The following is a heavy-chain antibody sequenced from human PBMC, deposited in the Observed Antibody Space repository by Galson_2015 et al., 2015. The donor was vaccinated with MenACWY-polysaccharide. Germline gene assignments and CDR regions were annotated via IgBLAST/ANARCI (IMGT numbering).Heavy chain of an antibody. V-gene: IGHV4-39*01. D-gene: IGHD3-22*01. CDR1: GGSISSSSYY. Sequence: SETLSLTCTVSGGSISSSSYYWGWLRQPPGKGLEWIGSIYYSGSTYYNPSLKSRVTISVDTSKNQFSLKLSSVTAADTAVYYCARHGYGVDSSGFGDFQHWGQGTLVTVSS. CDR3: ARHGYGVDSSGFGDFQH. J-gene: IGHJ1*01. CDR2: IYYSGST.